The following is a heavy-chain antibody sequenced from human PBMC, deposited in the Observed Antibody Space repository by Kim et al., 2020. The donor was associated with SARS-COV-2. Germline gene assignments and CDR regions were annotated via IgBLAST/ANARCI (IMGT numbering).Heavy chain of an antibody. V-gene: IGHV3-7*01. J-gene: IGHJ6*02. D-gene: IGHD3-10*01. Sequence: GGSLRLSCSGSGFTFSGYWMTWVRQAPGKGLEWVADINQNESKTYYVDSLRGRFTISRDNAKNSLYLQINSLRGEDTAVYYCAREVWTPPSLSFSGAGSFFGRGMDVWGRGTTVTVSS. CDR3: AREVWTPPSLSFSGAGSFFGRGMDV. CDR2: INQNESKT. CDR1: GFTFSGYW.